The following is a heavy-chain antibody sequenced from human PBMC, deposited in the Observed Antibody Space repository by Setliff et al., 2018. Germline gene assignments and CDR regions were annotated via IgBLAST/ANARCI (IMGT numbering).Heavy chain of an antibody. J-gene: IGHJ4*02. D-gene: IGHD5-12*01. V-gene: IGHV3-53*01. CDR3: AKVEQGGSSYFEY. Sequence: PGGSLRLSCVVSGLIVSDIHMTWVRQTPGKGLEWLSVIYNSDSTYYTDSVKGRFTISRDNSKNTVYLQMNNLRADDTAIYYCAKVEQGGSSYFEYWGQGTLVTVSS. CDR1: GLIVSDIH. CDR2: IYNSDST.